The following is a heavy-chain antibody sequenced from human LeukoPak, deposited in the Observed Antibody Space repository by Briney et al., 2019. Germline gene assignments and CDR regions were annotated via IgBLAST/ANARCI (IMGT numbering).Heavy chain of an antibody. D-gene: IGHD3-10*01. V-gene: IGHV3-48*01. Sequence: PGGSLRLSCAASGFTFSSYSMNWVRQAPGKGLEWVSYISSSSSTIYYADSVKGRFTISRDNAKNSLYLQMNSLRAEDTAVYYCAKALWFGELYAFDIWGQGTMVTVSS. J-gene: IGHJ3*02. CDR2: ISSSSSTI. CDR3: AKALWFGELYAFDI. CDR1: GFTFSSYS.